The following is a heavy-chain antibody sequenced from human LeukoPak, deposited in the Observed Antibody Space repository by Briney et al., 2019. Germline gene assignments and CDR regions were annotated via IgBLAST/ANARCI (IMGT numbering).Heavy chain of an antibody. Sequence: HPGGSLRLSCAASGFTFSSYAMSWVRQAPGKGLEWVSAITGSGGSTYYADSVKGRFTISRGNSKNTLYLQMNSLRAEDTAVYYCARVRLVRAFDIWGQGTMVTVSS. CDR2: ITGSGGST. V-gene: IGHV3-23*01. J-gene: IGHJ3*02. CDR1: GFTFSSYA. D-gene: IGHD6-19*01. CDR3: ARVRLVRAFDI.